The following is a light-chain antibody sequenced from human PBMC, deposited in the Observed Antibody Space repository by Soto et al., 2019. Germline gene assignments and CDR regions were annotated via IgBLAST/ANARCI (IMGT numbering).Light chain of an antibody. V-gene: IGKV1-39*01. CDR3: QQSDSYPYT. J-gene: IGKJ2*01. CDR2: AAS. CDR1: QSITNY. Sequence: DIQMTQSPSSLSVSVGDRVTITCRASQSITNYLNWYQQKPGKAPKLLVYAASILQSGIPSRFSGNGSRTDFTLTISSLQPEYLASYYCQQSDSYPYTFGQGTKLEIK.